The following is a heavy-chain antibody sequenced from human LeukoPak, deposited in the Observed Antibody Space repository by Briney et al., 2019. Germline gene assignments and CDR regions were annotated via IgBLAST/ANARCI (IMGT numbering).Heavy chain of an antibody. Sequence: SGTLSLTCAVSGGSISSSNWWSWVRQPPGKGLEWIGEIYHSGSTNYNPSLKSRVTISVDTSKNQFSLKLSSVTAADTAVYYCARDSLGAAGYYYYYGMDVWGQGTTVTVSS. CDR2: IYHSGST. J-gene: IGHJ6*02. D-gene: IGHD6-13*01. V-gene: IGHV4-4*02. CDR1: GGSISSSNW. CDR3: ARDSLGAAGYYYYYGMDV.